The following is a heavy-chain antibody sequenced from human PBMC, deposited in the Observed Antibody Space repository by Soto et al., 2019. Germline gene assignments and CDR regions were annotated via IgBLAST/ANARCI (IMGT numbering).Heavy chain of an antibody. CDR3: ARSPPIALYGTYHFDV. J-gene: IGHJ4*02. D-gene: IGHD2-8*01. CDR2: IYPGDSDT. V-gene: IGHV5-51*01. Sequence: RGESLKISCKGSGYSFTSYWIGWVRQMPGKGLEWMGIIYPGDSDTRYSPSFQGQVTISADKSISTAYLQWSSLKASDTAMYYCARSPPIALYGTYHFDVWGQGTLVIVSS. CDR1: GYSFTSYW.